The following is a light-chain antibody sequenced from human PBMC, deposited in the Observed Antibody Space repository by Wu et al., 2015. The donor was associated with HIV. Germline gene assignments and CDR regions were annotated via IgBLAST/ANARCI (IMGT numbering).Light chain of an antibody. CDR3: QKYNTAPWT. J-gene: IGKJ1*01. CDR1: QGITNY. Sequence: DLQMTQSPPSLSASVGDRVTFTCRASQGITNYLAWYQQRPGKVPTLLVHGASTLQSGAPSRFSGSGSGTDFTLTISSLQPEDVATYYCQKYNTAPWTFGQGT. CDR2: GAS. V-gene: IGKV1-27*01.